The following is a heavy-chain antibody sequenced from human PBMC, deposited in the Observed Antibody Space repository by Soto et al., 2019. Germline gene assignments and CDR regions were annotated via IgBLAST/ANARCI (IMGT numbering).Heavy chain of an antibody. V-gene: IGHV1-3*01. D-gene: IGHD5-12*01. CDR3: AREIRDGYNPGYGVDV. CDR2: INAGNGNT. J-gene: IGHJ6*02. CDR1: GYTFTSYA. Sequence: ASVKVSCKASGYTFTSYAMHWVRQAPGQRLEWMGWINAGNGNTKYSQKFQGRVTITRDTSASTAYMELSSLRSEDTAVYYCAREIRDGYNPGYGVDVWGQGTTVTISS.